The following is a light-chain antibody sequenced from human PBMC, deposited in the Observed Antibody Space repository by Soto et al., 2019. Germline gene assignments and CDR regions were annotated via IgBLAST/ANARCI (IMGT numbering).Light chain of an antibody. CDR3: QRLGMYPST. CDR2: AAS. CDR1: QDIAIY. V-gene: IGKV1-9*01. J-gene: IGKJ4*01. Sequence: IQLTQSPSSLSASVGDRVTITCRASQDIAIYLAWYQQKPGEAPKLLIYAASTLYGGVPSRFSGSGSGTDVALTITSLQAEDFATYYCQRLGMYPSTFGGGTKVEIK.